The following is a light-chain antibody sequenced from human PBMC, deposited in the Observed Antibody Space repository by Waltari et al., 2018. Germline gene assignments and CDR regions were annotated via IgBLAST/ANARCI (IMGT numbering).Light chain of an antibody. CDR2: GAS. CDR3: QHDLRLPVT. Sequence: EIGLTQSPGPLPLPLGEKATFSCRASQGVSRSLTWYQQKPGQAPRLLIYGASTRAPGIPDRFSGSGSGTDFSLTISRLEPEDFAVYYCQHDLRLPVTFGQGTTVEV. J-gene: IGKJ1*01. V-gene: IGKV3-20*01. CDR1: QGVSRS.